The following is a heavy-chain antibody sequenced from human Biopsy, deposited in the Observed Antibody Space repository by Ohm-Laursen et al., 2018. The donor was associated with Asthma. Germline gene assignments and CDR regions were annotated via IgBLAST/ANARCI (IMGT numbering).Heavy chain of an antibody. V-gene: IGHV3-48*01. CDR3: ARLIPGNSDY. CDR1: GITLSSFG. CDR2: ISSSSSPI. J-gene: IGHJ4*02. D-gene: IGHD2-21*01. Sequence: GSLRLSCAASGITLSSFGMNWVRQAPGRSLEWVSYISSSSSPIYYADSVKGRFTISRDNAKNSLFLQMNSLRAEDTAVYYCARLIPGNSDYWGQGTLVTVSS.